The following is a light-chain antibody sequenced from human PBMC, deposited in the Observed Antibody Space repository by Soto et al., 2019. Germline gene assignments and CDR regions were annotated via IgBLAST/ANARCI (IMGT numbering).Light chain of an antibody. CDR1: QSISSW. CDR3: QQYNSYSGT. CDR2: DAS. Sequence: IQMTQSPSTLSASVGDRVTITCRASQSISSWLAWYQQKPGKAPKLLIYDASSLESGVPSRFSGSGSGTDFTLTISSLQPDDFATYYCQQYNSYSGTFGQGTKVEIK. J-gene: IGKJ1*01. V-gene: IGKV1-5*01.